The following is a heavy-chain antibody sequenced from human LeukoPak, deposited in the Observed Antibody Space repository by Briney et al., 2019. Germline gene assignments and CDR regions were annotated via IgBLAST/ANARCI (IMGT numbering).Heavy chain of an antibody. J-gene: IGHJ6*04. D-gene: IGHD3-10*01. V-gene: IGHV4-4*02. Sequence: SETLSHTCAVSGGSISSSNWWSWVRQPPGKGLEWIGEIYHSGSTNYNPSLKSRVTISVDKSKNQFSLKLSSVTAADTAVYYCARGVLLWFGELFYYYGMDVWGKGTTVTVSS. CDR3: ARGVLLWFGELFYYYGMDV. CDR1: GGSISSSNW. CDR2: IYHSGST.